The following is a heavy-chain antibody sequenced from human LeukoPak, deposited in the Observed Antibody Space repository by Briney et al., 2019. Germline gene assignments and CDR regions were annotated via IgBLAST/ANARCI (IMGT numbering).Heavy chain of an antibody. V-gene: IGHV4-59*01. Sequence: KPSETLSLTCTVSGGSISSYYWSWIRQPPGKGLEWIGYIYYSGSTNYNPSLKSRVTISVDTSKNQFSLKLSSVTAADTAVYYCARRVATINAVFDYWGQGTLVTVPS. J-gene: IGHJ4*02. CDR3: ARRVATINAVFDY. CDR1: GGSISSYY. CDR2: IYYSGST. D-gene: IGHD5-12*01.